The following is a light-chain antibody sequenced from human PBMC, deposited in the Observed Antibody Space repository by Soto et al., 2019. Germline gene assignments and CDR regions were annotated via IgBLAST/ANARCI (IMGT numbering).Light chain of an antibody. CDR3: CSHAGSNNYV. CDR2: EVN. J-gene: IGLJ1*01. Sequence: QSALTQPPSASGSPGQSVTISCTGTSSDVGGYHYVSWYQQQPGKAPKLLIYEVNKRPSGGPDRFSGSKSGNTASLTVSGLQAEDEAEYYCCSHAGSNNYVFGTGTKLTVL. V-gene: IGLV2-8*01. CDR1: SSDVGGYHY.